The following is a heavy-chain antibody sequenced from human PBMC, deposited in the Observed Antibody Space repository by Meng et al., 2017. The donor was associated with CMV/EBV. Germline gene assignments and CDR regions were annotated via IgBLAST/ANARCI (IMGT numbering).Heavy chain of an antibody. V-gene: IGHV4-30-4*08. Sequence: VQRQESGQEVVKPSPTLYVPCTVSGCSISSGDFYWSWLRQPPENGLEWIGYIYYSGSTYYNPSLKSRVTISVDTSRNQFSMKLSSVTAADTAVYYCARVTSRVAGAFDYWGQGTLVTVSS. D-gene: IGHD1-14*01. CDR3: ARVTSRVAGAFDY. J-gene: IGHJ4*02. CDR2: IYYSGST. CDR1: GCSISSGDFY.